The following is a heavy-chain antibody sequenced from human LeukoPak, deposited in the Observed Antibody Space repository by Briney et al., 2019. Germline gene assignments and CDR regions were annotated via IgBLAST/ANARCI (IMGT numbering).Heavy chain of an antibody. Sequence: SVASTIYAQKFQGRVTINRDTSTSTVYMEMSSLRSEDTAVYYCARVPATILTPDDAFDIWGQGTMVTVSS. CDR3: ARVPATILTPDDAFDI. J-gene: IGHJ3*02. D-gene: IGHD5-12*01. CDR2: SVAST. V-gene: IGHV1-46*03.